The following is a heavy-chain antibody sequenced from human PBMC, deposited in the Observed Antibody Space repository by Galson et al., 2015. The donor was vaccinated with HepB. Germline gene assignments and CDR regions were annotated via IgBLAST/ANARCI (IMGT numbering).Heavy chain of an antibody. J-gene: IGHJ6*03. CDR1: GYTFTGYY. CDR2: INPNSGGT. Sequence: SVKVSCKASGYTFTGYYMHWVRQAPGQGLEWMGWINPNSGGTNYAQKFQGWVTMTRDTSISTAYMELSRLRSDDTAVYYCARGGFLEWPNKRFDYYMDVWGKGTTVTVSS. D-gene: IGHD3-3*01. V-gene: IGHV1-2*04. CDR3: ARGGFLEWPNKRFDYYMDV.